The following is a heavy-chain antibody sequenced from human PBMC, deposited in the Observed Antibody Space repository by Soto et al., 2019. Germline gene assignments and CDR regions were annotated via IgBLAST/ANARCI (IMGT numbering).Heavy chain of an antibody. CDR3: AREGDYSSSWLMGGADHIGGPYFDLWGQGALVSVSSDV. J-gene: IGHJ6*02. Sequence: EVRLVESGGGLVLPGESLKLSCEASGFMFTSYWMSWVRQAPGGGLEWVANINQDGSRIYYVDSMQGRFTISRDNAKDAVFLQMNNVRADDTAVYYCAREGDYSSSWLMGGADHIGGPYFDLWGQGALVSVSSDVWGQGTTVTVSS. CDR2: INQDGSRI. V-gene: IGHV3-7*03. CDR1: GFMFTSYW. D-gene: IGHD6-13*01.